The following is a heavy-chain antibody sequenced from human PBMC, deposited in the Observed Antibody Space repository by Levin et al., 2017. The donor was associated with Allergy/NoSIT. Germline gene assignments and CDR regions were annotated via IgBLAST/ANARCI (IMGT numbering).Heavy chain of an antibody. J-gene: IGHJ3*02. CDR1: GGSISSGGYY. D-gene: IGHD6-13*01. V-gene: IGHV4-31*02. CDR2: IYYSGST. Sequence: SQTLSLTCTVSGGSISSGGYYWSWIRQHPGKGLEWIGYIYYSGSTYYNPSLKSRVTISVDTSKNQFSLKLSSVTAADTAVYYCARVKGQQLVQYAFDIWGQGTMVTVSS. CDR3: ARVKGQQLVQYAFDI.